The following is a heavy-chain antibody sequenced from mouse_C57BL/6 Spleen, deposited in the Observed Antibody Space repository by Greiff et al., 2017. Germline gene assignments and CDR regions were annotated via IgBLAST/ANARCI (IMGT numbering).Heavy chain of an antibody. CDR1: GYTFTSYW. D-gene: IGHD1-1*01. CDR2: IYPGSGST. CDR3: AREEYYYGSSPFSY. Sequence: QVQLQQPGAELVKPGASVKMSCKASGYTFTSYWITWVKQRPGQGLEWIGDIYPGSGSTNYNEKFKSKATLTVDTSSSTAYMQLSSLTSEDSAVXYCAREEYYYGSSPFSYWGQGTTLTVSS. V-gene: IGHV1-55*01. J-gene: IGHJ2*01.